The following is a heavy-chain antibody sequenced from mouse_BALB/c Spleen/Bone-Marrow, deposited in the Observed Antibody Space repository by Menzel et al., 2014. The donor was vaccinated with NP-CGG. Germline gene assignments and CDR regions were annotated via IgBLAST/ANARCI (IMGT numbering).Heavy chain of an antibody. CDR2: ISTYSGNT. CDR1: GYTFTDYA. CDR3: ARWYYGNCNYAMDY. Sequence: VQLQQSGPELVRPGVSVKISCKGSGYTFTDYAMHWVKQSHAKSLEWIGVISTYSGNTNHNQKFKGKATMTVDKSSSTAYMELARLTSKESAIYYCARWYYGNCNYAMDYWGQGTSLTVSS. V-gene: IGHV1-67*01. J-gene: IGHJ4*01. D-gene: IGHD2-1*01.